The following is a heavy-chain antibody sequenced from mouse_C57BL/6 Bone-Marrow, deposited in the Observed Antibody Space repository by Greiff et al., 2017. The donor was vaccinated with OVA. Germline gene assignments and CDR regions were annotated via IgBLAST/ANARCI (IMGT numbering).Heavy chain of an antibody. D-gene: IGHD1-3*01. Sequence: QVQLQQSGPGLVAPSQSLSITCTVSGFSLTSYGVHWVRQPPGKGLEWLVVIWSDGSTTYNSALKSRLSISKDNSKSQVFLKMNRLQTDDTARYYCARHQSSRGYAMDYWGQGTSVTVSS. J-gene: IGHJ4*01. CDR1: GFSLTSYG. CDR2: IWSDGST. V-gene: IGHV2-6-1*01. CDR3: ARHQSSRGYAMDY.